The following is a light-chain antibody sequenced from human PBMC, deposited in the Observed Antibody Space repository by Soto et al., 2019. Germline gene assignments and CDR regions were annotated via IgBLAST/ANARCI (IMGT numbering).Light chain of an antibody. Sequence: LVLTQSPGTLSLSPGERATLSCWASQSVHSRYLSCYQQKVGQAPRLLIYAASSRATGIPDRFSGSGSGTDFTLTISRLEPEDFAVYYCQQFDNSQWTFGQGTKVEIK. CDR1: QSVHSRY. CDR3: QQFDNSQWT. V-gene: IGKV3-20*01. CDR2: AAS. J-gene: IGKJ1*01.